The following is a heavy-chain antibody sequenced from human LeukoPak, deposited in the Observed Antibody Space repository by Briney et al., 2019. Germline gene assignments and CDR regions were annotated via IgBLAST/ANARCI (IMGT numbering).Heavy chain of an antibody. V-gene: IGHV1-3*01. D-gene: IGHD6-13*01. CDR3: ARESNWSAQDY. J-gene: IGHJ4*02. Sequence: ASVKVSCKASGYTFTSFAMHWVRQAPGQRLEWMGWINAGNGNTKYSQKFQGRVTITRDTSASTAYMELSSLRSEDTAVYYCARESNWSAQDYWGQGTLVTVSS. CDR2: INAGNGNT. CDR1: GYTFTSFA.